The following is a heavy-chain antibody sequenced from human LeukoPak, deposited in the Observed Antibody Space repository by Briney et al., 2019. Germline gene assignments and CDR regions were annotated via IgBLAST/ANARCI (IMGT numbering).Heavy chain of an antibody. CDR2: FYDSGST. CDR1: GGSISSYY. V-gene: IGHV4-59*01. Sequence: SETLSLTCSVSGGSISSYYWSWIRQPPGKGLEWIGYFYDSGSTNYNPSLKSRVTISVDTSKNQFSLKLSSVTAADTAVYYCARVEGTTVTTLYFQHWGQGTLVTVSS. J-gene: IGHJ1*01. CDR3: ARVEGTTVTTLYFQH. D-gene: IGHD4-17*01.